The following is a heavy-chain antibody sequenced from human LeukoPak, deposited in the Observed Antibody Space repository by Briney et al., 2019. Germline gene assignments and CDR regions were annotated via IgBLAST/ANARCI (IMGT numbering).Heavy chain of an antibody. Sequence: ASVKVSCKASGYTFTSYGISWVRQAPGQGLEWMGWISAYDGNTNYAQKLQGRVTMTTDTSTSTAYMELRSLRSDDTAVYYCARSDGGITIFGVVITDDYYYYYMDVWGKGTTVTVSS. J-gene: IGHJ6*03. D-gene: IGHD3-3*01. CDR2: ISAYDGNT. CDR3: ARSDGGITIFGVVITDDYYYYYMDV. CDR1: GYTFTSYG. V-gene: IGHV1-18*01.